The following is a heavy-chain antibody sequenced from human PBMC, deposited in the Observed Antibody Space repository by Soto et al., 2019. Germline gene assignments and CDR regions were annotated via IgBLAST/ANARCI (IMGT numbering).Heavy chain of an antibody. CDR2: IIPIFGTA. D-gene: IGHD6-13*01. CDR3: AAPRGEQLFRGMDV. J-gene: IGHJ6*02. CDR1: GGTFSRYA. Sequence: QVQLVQSGAEVKKPGSSVKVSCKASGGTFSRYAISWVRQAPGQGLEWMGGIIPIFGTANYAQKFQGRVTITADESTSTAYMELSSLRSEDTAVYYCAAPRGEQLFRGMDVWGQGTTVTVSS. V-gene: IGHV1-69*12.